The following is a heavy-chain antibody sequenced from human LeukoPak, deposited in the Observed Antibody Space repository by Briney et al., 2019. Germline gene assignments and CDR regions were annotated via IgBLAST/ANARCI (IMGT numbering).Heavy chain of an antibody. Sequence: GGSLRLSCAASGFTFSDHYMDWVRQAPGKGLEWVAVIWYDGSNKYYADSVKGRFTISRDNSKNTLYLQMNSLRAEDTAVFYCARGRRRDANTFDAFDIWGQGTMVTVSS. CDR2: IWYDGSNK. V-gene: IGHV3-33*08. CDR1: GFTFSDHY. CDR3: ARGRRRDANTFDAFDI. J-gene: IGHJ3*02. D-gene: IGHD5-24*01.